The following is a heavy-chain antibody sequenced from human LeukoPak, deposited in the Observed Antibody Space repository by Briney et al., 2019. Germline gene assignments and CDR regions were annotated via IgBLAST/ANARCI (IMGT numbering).Heavy chain of an antibody. CDR1: GGSISSYY. V-gene: IGHV4-59*12. CDR3: ARDKYYYDSSGSIRFDY. J-gene: IGHJ4*02. Sequence: SETLSLTCTVSGGSISSYYWSWIRQPPGKGLEWIGYIYYSGSTNYNPSLKSRVTISVDTSKNQFSLKLSSVTAADTAVYYCARDKYYYDSSGSIRFDYWGQGTLVTVSS. CDR2: IYYSGST. D-gene: IGHD3-22*01.